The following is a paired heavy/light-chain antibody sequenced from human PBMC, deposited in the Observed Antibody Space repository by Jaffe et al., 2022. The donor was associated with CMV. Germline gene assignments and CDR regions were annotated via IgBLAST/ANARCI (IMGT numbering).Heavy chain of an antibody. CDR3: IRVGNFYPFDH. D-gene: IGHD1-1*01. Sequence: EVQLTQSGAGVKKPGDSLKISCKGSGYTFTQYWIGWVRQTPEKGLEWMGIIYPADLDTRYSPSFQGQVTISADKSIATAYLEWVSLKASDTAIYYCIRVGNFYPFDHWGQGALVTVSS. V-gene: IGHV5-51*01. CDR2: IYPADLDT. CDR1: GYTFTQYW. J-gene: IGHJ4*02.
Light chain of an antibody. CDR2: DVD. Sequence: SALTQPRSVSGSLGQSVTISCTGPISDAGDYKYVSWFQHHPGKVPKLLIYDVDKWPSEFPSRFSGSKSGNTASLTISGLQADDEADYFCLSYAASYTIGFFGTGTKVIVL. J-gene: IGLJ1*01. CDR1: ISDAGDYKY. CDR3: LSYAASYTIGF. V-gene: IGLV2-11*01.